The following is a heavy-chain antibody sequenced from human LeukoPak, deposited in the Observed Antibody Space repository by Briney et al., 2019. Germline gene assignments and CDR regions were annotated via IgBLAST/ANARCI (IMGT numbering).Heavy chain of an antibody. Sequence: VASVKVSCKASGYTFTSYDINWVRQATGQGLEWMGWMNPNSGNTGYAQKFQGRVTITRNTSISTAYMELSSLRSEDTAVYYCARVGAFYCSGGSCYSGDAFDIWGQGTMVTVSS. CDR2: MNPNSGNT. V-gene: IGHV1-8*03. J-gene: IGHJ3*02. CDR3: ARVGAFYCSGGSCYSGDAFDI. CDR1: GYTFTSYD. D-gene: IGHD2-15*01.